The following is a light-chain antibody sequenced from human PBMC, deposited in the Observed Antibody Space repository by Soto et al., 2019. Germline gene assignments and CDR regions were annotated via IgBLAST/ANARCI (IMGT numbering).Light chain of an antibody. Sequence: EIVMTQSPATLSVSPGDRAALSCRASQSVGSNLAWYQQKPGQAPRLLIYGASTRDTGIPARFSGSGSGTEFTLTISSLQSEDFAIYFCQQYNNWPPDRTFGQGTKVEIK. CDR3: QQYNNWPPDRT. V-gene: IGKV3-15*01. CDR1: QSVGSN. J-gene: IGKJ1*01. CDR2: GAS.